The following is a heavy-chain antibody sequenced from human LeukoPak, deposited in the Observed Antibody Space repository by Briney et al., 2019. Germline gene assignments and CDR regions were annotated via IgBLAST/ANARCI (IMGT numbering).Heavy chain of an antibody. CDR3: ARDGSYYYGSAPWINWFDP. Sequence: ASVKVSCKASGYTFTGYYMHWVRQAPGQGLEWMGWINPNSGGTNYAQKFQGRVTMTRDTSISTAYMELSRLRSDDTAVYYCARDGSYYYGSAPWINWFDPWGQGTLVTVSS. D-gene: IGHD3-10*01. CDR1: GYTFTGYY. J-gene: IGHJ5*02. V-gene: IGHV1-2*02. CDR2: INPNSGGT.